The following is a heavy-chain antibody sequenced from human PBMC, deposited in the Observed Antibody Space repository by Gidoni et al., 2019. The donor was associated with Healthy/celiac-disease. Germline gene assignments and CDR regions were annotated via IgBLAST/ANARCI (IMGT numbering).Heavy chain of an antibody. Sequence: QVQLQESGPGLVKPSQTLSLTCTVSGGSISSGDYYWSWIRQPPGKGLEWIGYIYYSGSTYYNPSLKSRVTISVDTSKNQFSLKLSSVTAADTAVYYCARFPDQYSSTYNCFDPWGQGTLVTVSS. V-gene: IGHV4-30-4*01. CDR2: IYYSGST. J-gene: IGHJ5*02. D-gene: IGHD6-13*01. CDR1: GGSISSGDYY. CDR3: ARFPDQYSSTYNCFDP.